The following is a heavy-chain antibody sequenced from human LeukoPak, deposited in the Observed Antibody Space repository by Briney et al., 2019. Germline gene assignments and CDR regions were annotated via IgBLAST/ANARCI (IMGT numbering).Heavy chain of an antibody. CDR3: ARDDGDYSFGY. V-gene: IGHV4-30-4*01. Sequence: SETLSLTCAVYGGSFSDYYWSWIRQPPGKGLEWIGYIYYSGSTYYNPSLKSRVTISVDTSKNQFSLKLSSVTAADMAVYYCARDDGDYSFGYWGQGTLVTVSS. CDR2: IYYSGST. CDR1: GGSFSDYY. J-gene: IGHJ4*02. D-gene: IGHD4-11*01.